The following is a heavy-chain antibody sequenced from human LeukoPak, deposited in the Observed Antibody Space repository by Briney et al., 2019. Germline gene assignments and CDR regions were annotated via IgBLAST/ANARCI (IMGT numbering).Heavy chain of an antibody. CDR1: GFTFSSYA. Sequence: GGSLRLSCAASGFTFSSYAMSWVHQAPGKGLEWVSAISGSGGSTYYADSVKGRFTISRDNSKNTLYLQMNSLRAEDTAVYYCAKDRGSSSWFSCFDYWGQGTLVTVSS. CDR2: ISGSGGST. CDR3: AKDRGSSSWFSCFDY. D-gene: IGHD6-13*01. V-gene: IGHV3-23*01. J-gene: IGHJ4*02.